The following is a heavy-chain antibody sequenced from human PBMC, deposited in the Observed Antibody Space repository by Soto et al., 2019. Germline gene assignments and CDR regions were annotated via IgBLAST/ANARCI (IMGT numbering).Heavy chain of an antibody. Sequence: QVQLVQSGAEVKKPGSSVKVSCKASGSTFSSYAISWVRQAPGQGLEWMGGIIPLFGRANYAQKFQGRVTITAAASTSTAYMELSSLRSEDTAVYYCAQSLGLAAAGPGRFDLWGRGTLVTVSS. CDR1: GSTFSSYA. J-gene: IGHJ2*01. CDR2: IIPLFGRA. D-gene: IGHD6-25*01. V-gene: IGHV1-69*12. CDR3: AQSLGLAAAGPGRFDL.